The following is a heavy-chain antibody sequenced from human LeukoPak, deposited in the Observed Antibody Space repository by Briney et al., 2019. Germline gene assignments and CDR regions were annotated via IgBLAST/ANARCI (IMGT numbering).Heavy chain of an antibody. Sequence: GGSLRLSCAASGFTFSSYWMSWVRQAPGKGLEWVANIKQDGSEKYYVDSVKGRFTISRDNAKNSLYLQMNSLRAEDTAVYYCARDYDSSGYRFGYFQHWGQGTLVTVSS. V-gene: IGHV3-7*01. J-gene: IGHJ1*01. CDR3: ARDYDSSGYRFGYFQH. CDR1: GFTFSSYW. CDR2: IKQDGSEK. D-gene: IGHD3-22*01.